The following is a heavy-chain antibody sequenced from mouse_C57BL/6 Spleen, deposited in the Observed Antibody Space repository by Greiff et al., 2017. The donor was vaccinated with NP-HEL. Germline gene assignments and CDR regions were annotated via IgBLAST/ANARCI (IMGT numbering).Heavy chain of an antibody. CDR3: ARNGYDGVDY. CDR2: IYPGGGYT. V-gene: IGHV1-63*01. J-gene: IGHJ4*01. CDR1: GYTFTNYW. Sequence: QVHVKQSGAELVRPGTSVKMSCKASGYTFTNYWIGWAKQRPGHGLEWIGDIYPGGGYTNYNEKFKGKATLTADKSSSTAYMQFSSLTSEDSAIYYCARNGYDGVDYWGQGTSVTVSS. D-gene: IGHD2-2*01.